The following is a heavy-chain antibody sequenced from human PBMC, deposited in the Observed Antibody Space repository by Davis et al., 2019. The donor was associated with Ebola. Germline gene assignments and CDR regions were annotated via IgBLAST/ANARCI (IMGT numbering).Heavy chain of an antibody. Sequence: PGGSLRLSCPASGFSVNTNYMSWVRQAPGKGLEWVPVIYSSCGTDSADSVKGRFITSRDNSKNTVYLQMNSLGVDDTAVYYCVREPGASIGISGMDVWGQGTTVTVSS. J-gene: IGHJ6*02. V-gene: IGHV3-66*01. CDR1: GFSVNTNY. CDR2: IYSSCGT. D-gene: IGHD6-6*01. CDR3: VREPGASIGISGMDV.